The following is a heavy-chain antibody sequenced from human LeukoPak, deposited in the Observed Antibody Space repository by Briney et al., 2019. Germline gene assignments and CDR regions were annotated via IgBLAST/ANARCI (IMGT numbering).Heavy chain of an antibody. CDR3: AKPPQPDPDAFDI. Sequence: GGSLRLSCAASGFTFSSYAMSRVRQAPGKGLEWVSAISGSGGSTYYADSVKGRFTISRDNSKNTLYLQMNSLRAEDTAVYYCAKPPQPDPDAFDIWGQGTMVTVSS. J-gene: IGHJ3*02. D-gene: IGHD2-2*01. CDR1: GFTFSSYA. V-gene: IGHV3-23*01. CDR2: ISGSGGST.